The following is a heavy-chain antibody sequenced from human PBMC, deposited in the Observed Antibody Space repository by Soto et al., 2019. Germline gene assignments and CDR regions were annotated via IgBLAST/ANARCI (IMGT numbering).Heavy chain of an antibody. Sequence: GGSLRLSCAASGFTFSSYWMSWVRQAPGKGLEWVANIKQDGSEKYYVDSVKGRFTLSRDNAKNSLHLQMNSLRAEDTAIYFCARVAYSYGWIYDYCGQGPLVTVSS. CDR3: ARVAYSYGWIYDY. CDR2: IKQDGSEK. D-gene: IGHD6-19*01. V-gene: IGHV3-7*01. J-gene: IGHJ4*01. CDR1: GFTFSSYW.